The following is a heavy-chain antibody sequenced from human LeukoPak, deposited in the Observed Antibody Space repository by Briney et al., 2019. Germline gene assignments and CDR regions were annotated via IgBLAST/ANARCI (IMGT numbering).Heavy chain of an antibody. CDR2: IKQDGSEK. CDR1: GFTFSSYW. CDR3: ARNYYGPEY. D-gene: IGHD3-10*01. J-gene: IGHJ4*02. Sequence: PGGSLTLSCTASGFTFSSYWMSWVRQTPGQGLEWVANIKQDGSEKYYVDSVKGRFTISRDSAKNSLYLQMNSLRVEDTAVYYCARNYYGPEYWGQGTLVTVSS. V-gene: IGHV3-7*04.